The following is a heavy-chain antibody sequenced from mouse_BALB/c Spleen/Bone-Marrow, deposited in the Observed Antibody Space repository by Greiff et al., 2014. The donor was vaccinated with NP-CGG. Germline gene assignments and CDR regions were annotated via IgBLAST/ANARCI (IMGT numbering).Heavy chain of an antibody. J-gene: IGHJ2*01. Sequence: VQLQQPGPELVKPGASVKMSCKASGYTFTSYVMHWVKQKPGQGLEWIGYINPYNDGTKYNEKFKGKATLTSDKSSSTAYMELSSLTSEDSAAYYCARPRQLGLPYYFDYWGQGTTLTVSS. V-gene: IGHV1-14*01. D-gene: IGHD3-2*01. CDR1: GYTFTSYV. CDR2: INPYNDGT. CDR3: ARPRQLGLPYYFDY.